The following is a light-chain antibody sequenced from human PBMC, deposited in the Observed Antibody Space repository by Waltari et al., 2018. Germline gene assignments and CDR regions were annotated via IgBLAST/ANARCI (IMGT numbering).Light chain of an antibody. CDR3: NSRDSSGNHPYVV. CDR2: GKN. CDR1: SLRSYY. V-gene: IGLV3-19*01. J-gene: IGLJ2*01. Sequence: SSELTQDPAVSVALGQTVRITCKGDSLRSYYASWYQQKPGQAPVLVIYGKNNRPSGIPDRFSGSSSGNTASLTITGAQAEDEADYYCNSRDSSGNHPYVVFGGGTKLTVL.